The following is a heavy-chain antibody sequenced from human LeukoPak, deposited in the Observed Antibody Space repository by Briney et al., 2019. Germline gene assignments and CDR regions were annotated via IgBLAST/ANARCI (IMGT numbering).Heavy chain of an antibody. J-gene: IGHJ4*02. Sequence: PSETLSPTCTVSGGSVSSGSYYWSWIRQPPGKGVEWIGYIYYSGSTNYNPSLKSRVTISVDTSKNQFSLRLSSVTAADTAIYYCARTGGDSGGFWGQGTLVTVSS. V-gene: IGHV4-61*01. CDR1: GGSVSSGSYY. D-gene: IGHD2-21*02. CDR3: ARTGGDSGGF. CDR2: IYYSGST.